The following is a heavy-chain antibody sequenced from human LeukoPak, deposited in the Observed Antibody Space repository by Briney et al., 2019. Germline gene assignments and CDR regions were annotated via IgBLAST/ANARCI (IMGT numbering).Heavy chain of an antibody. D-gene: IGHD6-19*01. V-gene: IGHV1-69*01. Sequence: SVKVSCKASGGTFSIYAISWVRQAPGQGLEWMGGIIPIFGTANYAQKFQGRVTITADESTSTAHMELSSLRSEDTAVYYCARGLYGSGWYHYWGQGTLVTVSS. CDR2: IIPIFGTA. CDR1: GGTFSIYA. CDR3: ARGLYGSGWYHY. J-gene: IGHJ4*02.